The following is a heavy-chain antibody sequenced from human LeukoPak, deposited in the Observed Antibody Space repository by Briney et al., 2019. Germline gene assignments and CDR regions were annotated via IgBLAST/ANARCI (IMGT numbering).Heavy chain of an antibody. D-gene: IGHD2-15*01. CDR2: IYYSGST. Sequence: SETLSLTCTVSGGSIGSYYWGWIRQTPGKGLEWIGYIYYSGSTNYNPSLKSRVTISVDTSRNQFSLKLSSVTAADTAVYYCATGLKQDNWFDPWGQGTLVTVSS. V-gene: IGHV4-59*08. CDR3: ATGLKQDNWFDP. CDR1: GGSIGSYY. J-gene: IGHJ5*02.